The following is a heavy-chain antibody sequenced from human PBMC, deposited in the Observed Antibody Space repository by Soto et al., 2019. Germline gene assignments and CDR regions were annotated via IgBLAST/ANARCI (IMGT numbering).Heavy chain of an antibody. D-gene: IGHD3-10*01. CDR2: ISAYNGNT. CDR1: GYMFISYG. Sequence: VASVKVSCKASGYMFISYGINWVRQAPGQGLGWMGWISAYNGNTKYAQNLQGRVTMTTDTSTSTAYMEMRSLRSDDTAVYYCVRDLDGSGSYYTDYWGPGTLVTVSS. V-gene: IGHV1-18*01. J-gene: IGHJ4*02. CDR3: VRDLDGSGSYYTDY.